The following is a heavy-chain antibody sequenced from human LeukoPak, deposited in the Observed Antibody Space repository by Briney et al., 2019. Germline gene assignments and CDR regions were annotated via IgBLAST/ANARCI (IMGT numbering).Heavy chain of an antibody. CDR3: GRGRILWFGELFPFDY. CDR2: ISAYNGNT. Sequence: ASVKVSCKASGYTFTSYGISWVRQAPGQGLEWMGWISAYNGNTNYAQKLPGGVTMTTDTSTSTAYMELRSLRSDDTAVYYCGRGRILWFGELFPFDYWGQGTLVTVSS. CDR1: GYTFTSYG. D-gene: IGHD3-10*01. J-gene: IGHJ4*02. V-gene: IGHV1-18*04.